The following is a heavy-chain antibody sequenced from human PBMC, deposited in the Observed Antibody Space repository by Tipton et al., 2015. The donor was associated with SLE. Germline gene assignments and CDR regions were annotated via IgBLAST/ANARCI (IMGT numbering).Heavy chain of an antibody. CDR3: ARGPSSLDSTHGGAFDI. CDR1: GGSISSSSYY. D-gene: IGHD3-22*01. J-gene: IGHJ3*02. CDR2: IYYSGST. Sequence: LRLSCTVSGGSISSSSYYWGWIRQPPGKGLEWIGSIYYSGSTYYNPSLKSRVTISVDTSKNQFSLKLSSVTAADTAVYYCARGPSSLDSTHGGAFDIWGQGTMVTVSS. V-gene: IGHV4-39*07.